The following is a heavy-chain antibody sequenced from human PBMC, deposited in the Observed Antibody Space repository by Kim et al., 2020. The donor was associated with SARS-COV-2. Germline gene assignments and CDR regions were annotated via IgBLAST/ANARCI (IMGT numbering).Heavy chain of an antibody. CDR3: ARYTPATAYFDY. CDR2: ITNTGDRT. CDR1: GFTFSGYG. V-gene: IGHV3-23*01. D-gene: IGHD1-1*01. J-gene: IGHJ4*02. Sequence: GGSLRLSCVASGFTFSGYGMTWVRQAPGRGLDWVTAITNTGDRTYYADSVKGRFTLSRDNSKSTLYLQMNSLTADDTGVYYCARYTPATAYFDYWGRGTLVTVSS.